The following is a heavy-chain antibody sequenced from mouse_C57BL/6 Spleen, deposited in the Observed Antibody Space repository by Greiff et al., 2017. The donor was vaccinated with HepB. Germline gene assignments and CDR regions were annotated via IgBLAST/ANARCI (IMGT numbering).Heavy chain of an antibody. CDR1: GFTFSSYT. CDR3: ARLGYYGSSFAY. CDR2: ISGGGGNT. Sequence: EVKVEESGGGLVKPGGSLKLSCAASGFTFSSYTMSWVRQTPEKRLEWVATISGGGGNTYYPDSVKGRFTISRDNAKNTLYLQMSSLRSEDTALYYCARLGYYGSSFAYWGQGTLVTVSA. V-gene: IGHV5-9*01. D-gene: IGHD1-1*01. J-gene: IGHJ3*01.